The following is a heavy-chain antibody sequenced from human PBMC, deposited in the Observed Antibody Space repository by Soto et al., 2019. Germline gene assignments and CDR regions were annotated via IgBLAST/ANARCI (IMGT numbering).Heavy chain of an antibody. CDR3: AQTLGSAVAGPGRFDL. D-gene: IGHD6-19*01. Sequence: QVQLVQSGAEVKKPGSSVMVSCKASGGTFSRYAISWVRQAPGQGLEWMGGITPMFGTANYAQKFQGRVTIAADESTSTVHMELRRLRSEDTAVYYCAQTLGSAVAGPGRFDLWGRGTLVIVSS. CDR2: ITPMFGTA. CDR1: GGTFSRYA. J-gene: IGHJ2*01. V-gene: IGHV1-69*12.